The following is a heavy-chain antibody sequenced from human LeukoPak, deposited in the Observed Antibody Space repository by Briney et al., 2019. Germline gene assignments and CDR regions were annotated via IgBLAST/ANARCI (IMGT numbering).Heavy chain of an antibody. J-gene: IGHJ4*02. CDR3: ARETHSYGTGDY. D-gene: IGHD5-18*01. Sequence: ASVKVSCKASGYTFTGYYMHWVRQAPGQGLEWMGRMNPNSGGTNYAQKYQGRVTMTRDTSISTAYMELSRLRSDDTAVYYCARETHSYGTGDYWGQGTLVTVSS. CDR2: MNPNSGGT. V-gene: IGHV1-2*06. CDR1: GYTFTGYY.